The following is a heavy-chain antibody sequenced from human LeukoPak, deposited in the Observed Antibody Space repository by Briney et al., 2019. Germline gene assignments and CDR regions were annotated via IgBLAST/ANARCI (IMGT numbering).Heavy chain of an antibody. J-gene: IGHJ4*02. D-gene: IGHD6-19*01. Sequence: ASVTVSCTASGYTFTSYGISWVRQAPGQGLEWMGWISAYNGNTNYAQKLQGRVTMTTDTSTSTAYMELRSLRSDDTAVYYCARTDMYSSGWYFDYWGQGTLVTVSS. CDR2: ISAYNGNT. CDR1: GYTFTSYG. V-gene: IGHV1-18*01. CDR3: ARTDMYSSGWYFDY.